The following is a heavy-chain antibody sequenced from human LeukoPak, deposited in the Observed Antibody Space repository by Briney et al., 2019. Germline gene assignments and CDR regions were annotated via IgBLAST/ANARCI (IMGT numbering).Heavy chain of an antibody. V-gene: IGHV4-39*07. CDR2: IYYSGST. CDR3: ASHRGATSWFDP. Sequence: SETLSLTCTVSGGSISSYYWGWIRQPPGKGLECIGSIYYSGSTYYNPSLKSRVTISVDTSKNQFSLKLSSVTAADTAVYYCASHRGATSWFDPWGQGTLVTVSS. D-gene: IGHD1-26*01. CDR1: GGSISSYY. J-gene: IGHJ5*02.